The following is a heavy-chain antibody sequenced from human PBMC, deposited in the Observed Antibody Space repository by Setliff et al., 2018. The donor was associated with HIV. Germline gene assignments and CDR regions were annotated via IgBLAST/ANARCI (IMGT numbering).Heavy chain of an antibody. Sequence: PSETLSLTCTVSGGSITNSAYYWGRIRQPPGKGLEWIGGIYYSGSTYHNPSLKSRVTTSVDTSKNQFSLKLTSVTAADTAVYYCASQYCSAGSCYSDYWGQGTLVTVSS. CDR3: ASQYCSAGSCYSDY. D-gene: IGHD2-15*01. CDR2: IYYSGST. CDR1: GGSITNSAYY. V-gene: IGHV4-39*01. J-gene: IGHJ4*02.